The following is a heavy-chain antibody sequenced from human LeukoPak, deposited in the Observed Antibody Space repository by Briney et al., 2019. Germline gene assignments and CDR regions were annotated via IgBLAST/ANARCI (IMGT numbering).Heavy chain of an antibody. D-gene: IGHD5-18*01. CDR2: MNPNSGNT. J-gene: IGHJ6*03. Sequence: ASVKVSCKASGYTFTSYDINWVRQATGQGLEWMGWMNPNSGNTGYAQKFQGRVTITRNTSISTAYMELSSLRSEDTAVYYCARARTGYSSNYYYYMDVWGKGTTVTVSS. CDR3: ARARTGYSSNYYYYMDV. V-gene: IGHV1-8*03. CDR1: GYTFTSYD.